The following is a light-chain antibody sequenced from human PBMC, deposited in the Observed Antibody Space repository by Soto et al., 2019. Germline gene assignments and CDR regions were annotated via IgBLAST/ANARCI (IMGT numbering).Light chain of an antibody. J-gene: IGKJ3*01. CDR3: QQSSMTPFT. CDR2: AAS. CDR1: QSISSY. Sequence: DIQMTQSPSSLSASAGDRVTITCRASQSISSYLNWYQQKPGKAPKLLIYAASNLQSEVPSRFSGSGSGPDFTLTISSLQPEDFATYFCQQSSMTPFTCGRGTKVEIK. V-gene: IGKV1-39*01.